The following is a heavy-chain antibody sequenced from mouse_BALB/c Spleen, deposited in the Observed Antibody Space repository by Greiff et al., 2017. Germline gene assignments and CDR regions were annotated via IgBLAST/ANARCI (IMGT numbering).Heavy chain of an antibody. Sequence: QVQLKESGAELVRPGTSVKISCKASGYTFTNYWLGWVKQRPGHGLEWIGDIYPGGGYTNYNEKFKGKATLTADTSSSTAYMQLSSLTSEDSAVYCCAREGLLDGYYAMDYWGQGTSVTVSS. CDR3: AREGLLDGYYAMDY. CDR2: IYPGGGYT. CDR1: GYTFTNYW. J-gene: IGHJ4*01. D-gene: IGHD1-1*01. V-gene: IGHV1-63*02.